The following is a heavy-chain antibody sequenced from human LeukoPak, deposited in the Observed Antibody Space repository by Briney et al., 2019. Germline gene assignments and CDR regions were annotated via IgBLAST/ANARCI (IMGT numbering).Heavy chain of an antibody. D-gene: IGHD3-10*01. Sequence: SGGSLRLSCAASGFTFSSYGMHWVRQAPGKGLEWVAFIRYDGSNKYYADSVKGRFTISRDNSKNTLYLQMNSLRAEDTAVYYCARGLNYYGSGRQQLLLDYWGQGTLVTVSS. J-gene: IGHJ4*02. V-gene: IGHV3-30*02. CDR1: GFTFSSYG. CDR2: IRYDGSNK. CDR3: ARGLNYYGSGRQQLLLDY.